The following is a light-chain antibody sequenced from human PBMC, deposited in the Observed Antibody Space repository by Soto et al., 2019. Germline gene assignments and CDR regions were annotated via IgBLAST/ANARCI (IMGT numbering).Light chain of an antibody. CDR2: KAS. Sequence: DLQMTQSPSTLSGSVGDRVTITCRASQTISSWLAWYQQKPGKAPKLLIYKASTLKSGVPSRFSGSGSGTEFTLTISSLQPDDFATYYFQHYNSYSVAFGQGTKVELK. J-gene: IGKJ1*01. V-gene: IGKV1-5*03. CDR1: QTISSW. CDR3: QHYNSYSVA.